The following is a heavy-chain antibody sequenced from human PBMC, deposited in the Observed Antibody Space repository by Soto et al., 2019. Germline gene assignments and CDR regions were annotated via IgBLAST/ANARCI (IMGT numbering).Heavy chain of an antibody. V-gene: IGHV4-4*08. CDR2: IYSSGST. Sequence: SETLSLTCTVSAGSTSSYYWSWIRQPPGKVLEWIGCIYSSGSTNYNPSLKSRVTISVDTSKNQFSLKLSSVTAADTAVYYCARTEGNYYDSCGYYYLNWYFDLCRRGSLVTVSS. J-gene: IGHJ2*01. CDR3: ARTEGNYYDSCGYYYLNWYFDL. CDR1: AGSTSSYY. D-gene: IGHD3-22*01.